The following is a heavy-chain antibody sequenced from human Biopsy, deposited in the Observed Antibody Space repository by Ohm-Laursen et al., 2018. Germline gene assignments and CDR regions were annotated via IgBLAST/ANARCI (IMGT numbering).Heavy chain of an antibody. Sequence: SLRLSCTASGVTLSGYSMNWVRQAPGKGLEWVGRIKSKTDGGTIDYAASVKGRTIISRDDSKKTVYLQMNNLKTEDTGVYYCTTYQYWGQGTLVTVSS. D-gene: IGHD3-16*02. CDR1: GVTLSGYS. CDR3: TTYQY. CDR2: IKSKTDGGTI. J-gene: IGHJ4*02. V-gene: IGHV3-15*01.